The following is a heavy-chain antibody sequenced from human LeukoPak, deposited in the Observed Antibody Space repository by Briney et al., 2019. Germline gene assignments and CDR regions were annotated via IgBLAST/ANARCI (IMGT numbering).Heavy chain of an antibody. CDR1: GFTFSDRY. CDR3: AKDAFSVVIVLVLFDY. V-gene: IGHV3-72*01. Sequence: GGSLRLSCAASGFTFSDRYMDWVRQALGKGLEWVGRSRDKANSYSTEYAASVQGRFTVSRDDSGNSLYLQMNSLKTEDTAVYYCAKDAFSVVIVLVLFDYWGQGTLVTVSS. D-gene: IGHD2-21*01. J-gene: IGHJ4*02. CDR2: SRDKANSYST.